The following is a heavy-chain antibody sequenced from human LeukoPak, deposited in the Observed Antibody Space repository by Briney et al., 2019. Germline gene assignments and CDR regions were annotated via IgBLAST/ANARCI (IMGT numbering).Heavy chain of an antibody. J-gene: IGHJ4*02. CDR1: GFTFSSYS. CDR2: ISSSSSYI. CDR3: ARAWADYDSSGYYQSCYFDY. D-gene: IGHD3-22*01. V-gene: IGHV3-21*01. Sequence: GGSLRLSCAASGFTFSSYSMNWVRQAPGKGLEWVSSISSSSSYIYYADSVKGRFTISRDNAKNSLYLQMNSLRAEDTAVYYCARAWADYDSSGYYQSCYFDYWGQGTLVTVSS.